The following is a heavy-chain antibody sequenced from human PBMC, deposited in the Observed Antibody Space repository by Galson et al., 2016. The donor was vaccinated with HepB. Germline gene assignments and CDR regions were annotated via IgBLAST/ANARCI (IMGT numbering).Heavy chain of an antibody. CDR1: GFNFNNYG. Sequence: SLRLSCAASGFNFNNYGMHWVRQAPGKGLGWVAVIWYDETNKHYTDSVKGRFTISRDNSKNRLYLQMNSLRAEDTALYYCARGGDIVATLDYWGQGTQVIVSS. D-gene: IGHD5-12*01. J-gene: IGHJ4*02. V-gene: IGHV3-33*08. CDR2: IWYDETNK. CDR3: ARGGDIVATLDY.